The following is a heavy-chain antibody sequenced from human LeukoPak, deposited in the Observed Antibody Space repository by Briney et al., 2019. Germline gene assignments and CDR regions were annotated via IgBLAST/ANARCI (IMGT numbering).Heavy chain of an antibody. CDR3: AKDGDAYIEYYYYYMDV. V-gene: IGHV3-33*06. D-gene: IGHD5-24*01. CDR2: IWHDGSNK. J-gene: IGHJ6*03. CDR1: GFTFSNYG. Sequence: GGSLRLSCVSSGFTFSNYGMHWVRHAPGKGLEWVALIWHDGSNKYYADSVRGRVIISRDNSKNTVYLQMNSLTAEDTGVYYCAKDGDAYIEYYYYYMDVWGKGTTVTVSS.